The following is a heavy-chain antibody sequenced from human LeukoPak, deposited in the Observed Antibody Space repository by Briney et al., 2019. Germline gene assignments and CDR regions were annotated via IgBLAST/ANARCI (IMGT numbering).Heavy chain of an antibody. J-gene: IGHJ5*02. V-gene: IGHV4-4*03. D-gene: IGHD3-10*01. CDR2: IYHSGST. CDR3: ASRVGFGELVGLDP. Sequence: PPGTLSLTCAVSVGFTSSSNWWIGLPQPPGKGREWIGEIYHSGSTNYSPSLTSRVSIPVDKSKNPFSIRLSSVTGADTAVYYCASRVGFGELVGLDPWGQGTLVTVSS. CDR1: VGFTSSSNW.